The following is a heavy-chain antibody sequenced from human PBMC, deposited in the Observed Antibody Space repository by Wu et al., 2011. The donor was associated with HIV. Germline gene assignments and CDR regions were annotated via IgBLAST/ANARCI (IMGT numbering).Heavy chain of an antibody. V-gene: IGHV1-18*01. CDR3: ARAGTYCSGGSCFPSEY. CDR1: GYTFTSYG. CDR2: ISADNGDT. Sequence: QVQLVQTGAEVKKPGASVKVSCKTSGYTFTSYGISWVRQAPGQGLEWMGWISADNGDTNYAQKLQGRVTMTTDKSTSTAYMELSSLRSEDTAVYYCARAGTYCSGGSCFPSEYWGQGTLVTVSS. J-gene: IGHJ4*02. D-gene: IGHD2-15*01.